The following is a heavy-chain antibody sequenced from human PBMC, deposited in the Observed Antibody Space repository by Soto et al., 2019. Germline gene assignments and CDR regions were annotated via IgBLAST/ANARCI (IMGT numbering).Heavy chain of an antibody. CDR3: ARGVGSGSYYNQYNWFDP. V-gene: IGHV1-18*01. CDR1: GYTFTNYG. CDR2: ISAYNGNT. Sequence: GASVKVSCKASGYTFTNYGISWVRQAPGQGLEWMGWISAYNGNTKYAQKLQGRVTMTTDTSTSTAYMELRSLRSDDTVVYYCARGVGSGSYYNQYNWFDPWGQGTLVTVSS. D-gene: IGHD3-10*01. J-gene: IGHJ5*02.